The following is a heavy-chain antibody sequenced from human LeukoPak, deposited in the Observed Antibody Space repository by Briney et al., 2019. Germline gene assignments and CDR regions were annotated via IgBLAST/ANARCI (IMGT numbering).Heavy chain of an antibody. D-gene: IGHD4-11*01. CDR2: IYSGGST. Sequence: GGSLRLSCAASGFTVSSNYMSWVRQAPGKGLEWVSVIYSGGSTYYVDSVKGRFTISRDNSKNTLYLQMNSLRVEDTAVYYCARTTINLNFDYWGQGTLVTVSS. J-gene: IGHJ4*02. CDR1: GFTVSSNY. V-gene: IGHV3-53*01. CDR3: ARTTINLNFDY.